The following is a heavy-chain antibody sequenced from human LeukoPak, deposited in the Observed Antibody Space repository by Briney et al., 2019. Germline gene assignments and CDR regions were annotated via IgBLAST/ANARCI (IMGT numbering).Heavy chain of an antibody. J-gene: IGHJ4*02. CDR3: NRWHISGVSYSNV. Sequence: SGRSLRLSCTASGFTSGDYSMNWVRQAPGKGLEWVGFIRSRDGTTEYAASVRGRFTISRDESKGIAYLQMNSLKTEDTAVYYCNRWHISGVSYSNVWGQGTLVSVSS. CDR2: IRSRDGTT. CDR1: GFTSGDYS. V-gene: IGHV3-49*04. D-gene: IGHD3-22*01.